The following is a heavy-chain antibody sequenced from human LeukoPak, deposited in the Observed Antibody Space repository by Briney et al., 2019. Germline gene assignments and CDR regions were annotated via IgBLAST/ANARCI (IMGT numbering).Heavy chain of an antibody. CDR3: ATAPMSKTPDFDY. J-gene: IGHJ4*02. D-gene: IGHD3-22*01. V-gene: IGHV1-24*01. CDR2: FDPEDGET. CDR1: GYTLTELS. Sequence: GASVKVSCKVSGYTLTELSIHWVRQAPGKGLEWMGGFDPEDGETIYAQKFQGRVTMTEDTSTDTAYMELSSLRSEDTAVYYCATAPMSKTPDFDYWGQGTLVTVSS.